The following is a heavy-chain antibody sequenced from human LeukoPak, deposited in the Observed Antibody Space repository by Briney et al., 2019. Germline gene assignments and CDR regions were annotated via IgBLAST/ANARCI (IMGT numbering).Heavy chain of an antibody. CDR2: ISGSGGST. J-gene: IGHJ4*02. CDR3: ARGYYYDSSGYDY. CDR1: GFTFSSYA. Sequence: GGSLRLSCAASGFTFSSYAMSWVRQAPGKGLEWVSAISGSGGSTYYADSVKGRFTIYRDNSKNTLYLQMNSLRAEDTAVYYCARGYYYDSSGYDYWGQGTLVTVSS. V-gene: IGHV3-23*01. D-gene: IGHD3-22*01.